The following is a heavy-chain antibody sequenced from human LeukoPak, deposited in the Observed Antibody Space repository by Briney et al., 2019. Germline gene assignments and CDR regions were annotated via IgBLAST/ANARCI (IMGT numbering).Heavy chain of an antibody. Sequence: ASVKVSCTASGGTFSSYAISWVRQAPGQGLEWMGRIIPIFGIANYAQKLQGRVTITADKSTSTAYMELSSLRSEDTAVYYCARDRYDSSGYYYEFDYWGQGTLVTVSS. J-gene: IGHJ4*02. CDR2: IIPIFGIA. D-gene: IGHD3-22*01. CDR1: GGTFSSYA. CDR3: ARDRYDSSGYYYEFDY. V-gene: IGHV1-69*04.